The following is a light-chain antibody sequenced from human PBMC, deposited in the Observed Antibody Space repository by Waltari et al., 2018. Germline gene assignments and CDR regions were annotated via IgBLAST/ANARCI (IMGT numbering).Light chain of an antibody. V-gene: IGLV2-11*01. CDR2: EVS. CDR1: SSDIGGYNY. CDR3: CSYAGSYTVYI. Sequence: QAALTQPRSVSGSPGQSVTISCTGTSSDIGGYNYVHWYQQHPGTAPKLMIYEVSKRPSGVSDRFSGSKSGNTASLTISGLQAEDEADYYCCSYAGSYTVYIFGAGTRLTVL. J-gene: IGLJ1*01.